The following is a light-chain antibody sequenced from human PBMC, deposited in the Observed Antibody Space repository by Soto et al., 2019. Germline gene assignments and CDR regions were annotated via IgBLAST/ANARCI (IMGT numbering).Light chain of an antibody. V-gene: IGKV1-5*03. CDR3: QQYNSYSRT. CDR1: QSISGW. Sequence: QMTLSLSAVSAYVKDRVTITCRASQSISGWLAWYQQRPGKAPKLMIYKASTLETGVPSRFSGSGSGTEFTLTISSLQPDDFATYYSQQYNSYSRTFGHGTKVDIK. J-gene: IGKJ1*01. CDR2: KAS.